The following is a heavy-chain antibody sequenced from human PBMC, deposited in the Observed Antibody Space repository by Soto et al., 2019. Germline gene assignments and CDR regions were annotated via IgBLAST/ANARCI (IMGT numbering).Heavy chain of an antibody. CDR3: ARHGMDYYDSSGYYYSPYYFDY. J-gene: IGHJ4*01. D-gene: IGHD3-22*01. Sequence: SETLSLTCTVSGGSISSGGYSWSWIRQPPGKGLEWIGYIYHSGSTYYNPSPKSRVTISVDTSKNQFSLKLSSVTAADTAVYYCARHGMDYYDSSGYYYSPYYFDYWS. CDR2: IYHSGST. CDR1: GGSISSGGYS. V-gene: IGHV4-30-2*03.